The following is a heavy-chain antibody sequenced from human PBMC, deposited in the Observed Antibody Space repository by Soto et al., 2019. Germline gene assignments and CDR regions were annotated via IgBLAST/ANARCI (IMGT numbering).Heavy chain of an antibody. CDR1: GGTFSSYA. CDR2: IIPIFGTT. D-gene: IGHD6-6*01. V-gene: IGHV1-69*01. CDR3: ARDAGIEYSSSTSFNY. J-gene: IGHJ4*02. Sequence: QVQLVQSGAEVKKPGSSVKVSCKASGGTFSSYATSWVRQAPGQGLKWMGGIIPIFGTTNYAQEFQGRVTSTADESPSTAYMELSSLRSEDTAVYYCARDAGIEYSSSTSFNYGGQGSPVTVSS.